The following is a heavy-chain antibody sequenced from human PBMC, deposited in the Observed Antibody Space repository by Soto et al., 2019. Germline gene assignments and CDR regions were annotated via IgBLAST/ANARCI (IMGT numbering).Heavy chain of an antibody. CDR2: INHSGST. V-gene: IGHV4-34*01. CDR1: GGSFSGYY. J-gene: IGHJ2*01. Sequence: QVQLQQWGAGLFKLSETLSLTCAVYGGSFSGYYWSWIRQPPGKGLEWIGEINHSGSTNYNPSLMSRVTISLDTAENQFSLMLSFVTAADTVVYYCAGWACGVRGRYFELWGRCTLVTVSS. D-gene: IGHD3-10*01. CDR3: AGWACGVRGRYFEL.